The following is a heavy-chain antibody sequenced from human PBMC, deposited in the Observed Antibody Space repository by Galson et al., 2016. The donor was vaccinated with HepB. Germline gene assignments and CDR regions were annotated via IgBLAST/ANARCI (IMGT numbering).Heavy chain of an antibody. D-gene: IGHD2-2*01. CDR2: INHSGST. J-gene: IGHJ4*02. V-gene: IGHV4-34*01. CDR3: ARLNAGAVGY. Sequence: LSLTCAVYGVSFSDYYWSWVRQPPGKGLEWIGEINHSGSTNYNPSLKSRVTISIDTSKTQFSLNLSSVTAADTAVYYCARLNAGAVGYWGQGTLVTVSS. CDR1: GVSFSDYY.